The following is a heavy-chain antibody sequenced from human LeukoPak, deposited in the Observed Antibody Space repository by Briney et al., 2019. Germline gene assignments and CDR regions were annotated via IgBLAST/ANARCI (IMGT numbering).Heavy chain of an antibody. Sequence: GGSLRLSCAASGFTFSSYAMSWVRQAPGKGLEWVSSIGGSGGSTYYADSVKGRFTISRDNSKNTLYLQMNSLRAEDTAVYYCARVETAAAATLRGFDYWGQGTLVTVSS. J-gene: IGHJ4*02. CDR3: ARVETAAAATLRGFDY. V-gene: IGHV3-23*01. D-gene: IGHD6-13*01. CDR2: IGGSGGST. CDR1: GFTFSSYA.